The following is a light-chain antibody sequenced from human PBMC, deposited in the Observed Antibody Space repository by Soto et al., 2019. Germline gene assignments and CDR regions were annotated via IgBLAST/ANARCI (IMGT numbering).Light chain of an antibody. CDR1: SSDVGSSNL. V-gene: IGLV2-23*01. J-gene: IGLJ1*01. Sequence: QSALTQPASVSGSPGQSITISCSGTSSDVGSSNLVSWYQQHPGKAPKLIIFEGDRRPTGVSGRFSGSKPGNTASLTISGLQAEDEADYYCCSFARSTTFYVFGTGTKVTVL. CDR3: CSFARSTTFYV. CDR2: EGD.